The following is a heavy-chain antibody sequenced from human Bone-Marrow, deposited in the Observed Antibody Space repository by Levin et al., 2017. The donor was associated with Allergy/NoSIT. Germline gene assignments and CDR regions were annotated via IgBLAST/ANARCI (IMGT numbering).Heavy chain of an antibody. Sequence: PSQTLSLTCTVSGGSISSDNYYWTWIRQPPGKGLECIGYTYYNGSTYYNPSLKSRVTISVDTSKNQFSLKLDSVTAADTAVYYCARVRDGYNFGDYYFDSWGQGTLVIVSS. CDR2: TYYNGST. CDR3: ARVRDGYNFGDYYFDS. CDR1: GGSISSDNYY. J-gene: IGHJ4*02. V-gene: IGHV4-30-4*01. D-gene: IGHD5-24*01.